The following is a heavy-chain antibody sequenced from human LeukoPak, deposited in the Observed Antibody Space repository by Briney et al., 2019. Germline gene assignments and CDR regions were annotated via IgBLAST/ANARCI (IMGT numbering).Heavy chain of an antibody. D-gene: IGHD1-26*01. V-gene: IGHV3-30-3*01. CDR1: GFTFNNYA. CDR3: ARDGIVGSPLYKFDY. CDR2: ISFDGGNK. J-gene: IGHJ4*02. Sequence: GGSLRLSFAASGFTFNNYARHWVRQAPGKGLEWVAIISFDGGNKYYADSVKGRFTISRDNSKNTLYLQMNSLRAEDTAVYYCARDGIVGSPLYKFDYWGQGAMATVSS.